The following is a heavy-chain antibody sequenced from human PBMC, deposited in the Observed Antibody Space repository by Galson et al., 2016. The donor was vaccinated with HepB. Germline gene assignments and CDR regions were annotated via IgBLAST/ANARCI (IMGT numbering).Heavy chain of an antibody. V-gene: IGHV1-18*04. D-gene: IGHD3-10*01. Sequence: SVKVSCKASGVAYNSYGITWERQAPGQGLEWMGRITAHNDITKYAQKFQGRVAMTSDTSTKTFFMELRSLRSDDTAVYFCANWDHYSDAFDFWGQGTLVTVSS. J-gene: IGHJ3*01. CDR3: ANWDHYSDAFDF. CDR2: ITAHNDIT. CDR1: GVAYNSYG.